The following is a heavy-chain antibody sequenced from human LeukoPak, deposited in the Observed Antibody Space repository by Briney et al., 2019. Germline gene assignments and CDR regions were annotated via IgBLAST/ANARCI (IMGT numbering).Heavy chain of an antibody. Sequence: GGSLSLSFAASGFTFRSYAMNWVRQAPGKGLEWVSVISDTGGSTYYAASVKGRFTISRDNSKNTLYLQMNSLRAEDTAVYYCAKTYYSDSFDYWGQGTLVTVSS. D-gene: IGHD3-22*01. CDR3: AKTYYSDSFDY. J-gene: IGHJ4*02. CDR1: GFTFRSYA. V-gene: IGHV3-23*01. CDR2: ISDTGGST.